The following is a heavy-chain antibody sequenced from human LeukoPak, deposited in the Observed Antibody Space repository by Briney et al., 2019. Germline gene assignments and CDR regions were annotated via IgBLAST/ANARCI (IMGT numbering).Heavy chain of an antibody. CDR1: GASISGYY. CDR3: ARLSAIVPVATYYYHSMDV. J-gene: IGHJ6*03. CDR2: IHYTGSS. V-gene: IGHV4-59*01. D-gene: IGHD2-2*01. Sequence: SETLSLTCTVSGASISGYYWSWIRQPPEKGLEWIGYIHYTGSSNYNPSLRSRVTISVDTSEMQFSLKLSSVTAADTAVYYCARLSAIVPVATYYYHSMDVWGKGTTVTVSS.